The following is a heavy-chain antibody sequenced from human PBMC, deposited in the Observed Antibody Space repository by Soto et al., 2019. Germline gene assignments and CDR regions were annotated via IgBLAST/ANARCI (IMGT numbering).Heavy chain of an antibody. CDR2: IKQDGSEK. J-gene: IGHJ6*02. CDR1: GFTFSSYW. V-gene: IGHV3-7*04. Sequence: LRLSCAASGFTFSSYWMSWVRQAPGKGLEWVANIKQDGSEKYYADSVKGRFTISRDNAKNSLYLQMNSLRAEDTAVYYCARAYCSGGSFKYYYYGMDVWGQGTTVTVSS. CDR3: ARAYCSGGSFKYYYYGMDV. D-gene: IGHD2-15*01.